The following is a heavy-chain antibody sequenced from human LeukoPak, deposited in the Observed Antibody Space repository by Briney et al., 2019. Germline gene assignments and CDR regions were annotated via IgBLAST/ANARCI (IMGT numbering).Heavy chain of an antibody. Sequence: EGSLRLSCAASGFTFSTYAVNWVRQAPGKGLKWVSTISGSGDSTYYADSVKGRFTISRDNSKDTLYLQMSSVRVDDTAVYYCARDRGRYYDSRGFYWGYYFDSWGQGILVTVST. CDR3: ARDRGRYYDSRGFYWGYYFDS. V-gene: IGHV3-23*01. CDR2: ISGSGDST. CDR1: GFTFSTYA. D-gene: IGHD3-22*01. J-gene: IGHJ4*02.